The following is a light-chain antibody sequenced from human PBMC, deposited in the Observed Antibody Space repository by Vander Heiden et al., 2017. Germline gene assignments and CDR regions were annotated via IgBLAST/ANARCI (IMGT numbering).Light chain of an antibody. J-gene: IGLJ1*01. CDR3: SSYTSSTTLV. Sequence: QSALTQPASVSGSPGPSITISCTGTSSDVGGYKYVSWYQQHPGKAPKVMIYDVSDRPSGVSNRFSGSKSGNTASLTISGLQAEDEADYYCSSYTSSTTLVFGTGTKVTVL. CDR2: DVS. V-gene: IGLV2-14*01. CDR1: SSDVGGYKY.